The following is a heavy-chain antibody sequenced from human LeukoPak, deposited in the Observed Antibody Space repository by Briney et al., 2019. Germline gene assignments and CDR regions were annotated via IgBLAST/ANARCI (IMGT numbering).Heavy chain of an antibody. Sequence: SKTLSLTCTVSGGSISSYYWSWIRQPPGKGLEWIGYIYYSGSTNYNPSLKSRVTISVDTSKNQFSLKLSSVTAADTAVYYCARAYVATTVDYFDYWGQGTLVTVSS. V-gene: IGHV4-59*01. CDR3: ARAYVATTVDYFDY. CDR2: IYYSGST. CDR1: GGSISSYY. J-gene: IGHJ4*02. D-gene: IGHD5-24*01.